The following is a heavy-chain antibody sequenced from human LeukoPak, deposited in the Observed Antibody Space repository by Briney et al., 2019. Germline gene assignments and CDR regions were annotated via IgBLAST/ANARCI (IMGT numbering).Heavy chain of an antibody. Sequence: SETLSLTCTVSGGSINSYYWSWIRQPPGKGLEWIGYIFYSGSTNYNPSLKSRVTISVDTSKNQFSLNLSSVTAADTAVYYCARVGDDTRAFEIWGQGTMVTVSS. CDR1: GGSINSYY. J-gene: IGHJ3*02. D-gene: IGHD3-22*01. CDR2: IFYSGST. V-gene: IGHV4-59*01. CDR3: ARVGDDTRAFEI.